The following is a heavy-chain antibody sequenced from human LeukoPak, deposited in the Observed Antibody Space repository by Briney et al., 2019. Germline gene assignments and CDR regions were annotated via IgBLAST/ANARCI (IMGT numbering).Heavy chain of an antibody. D-gene: IGHD2-8*01. J-gene: IGHJ4*02. V-gene: IGHV4-34*01. CDR2: INHSGST. CDR1: GGSFSGYY. Sequence: PSETLSLTCAVYGGSFSGYYWSWIRQPPGKGLEWIGEINHSGSTNYNPSLKSPVTISVDTSKNQFSLKLSSVTAADTAVCYCAGTSVDCTNGVCGEIDYWGQGTLVTVSS. CDR3: AGTSVDCTNGVCGEIDY.